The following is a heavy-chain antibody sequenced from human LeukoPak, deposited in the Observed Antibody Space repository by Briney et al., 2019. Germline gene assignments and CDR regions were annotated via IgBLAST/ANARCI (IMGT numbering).Heavy chain of an antibody. CDR2: VNHSGST. D-gene: IGHD6-13*01. CDR3: ARRLAGTEDY. Sequence: PSGTLSLTCAACGGSFSGYYWSWIRQPPGKGLEWLGVVNHSGSTNYNPSLISRVTISVYTSKNQLSLKLTSATAAAPAVYYSARRLAGTEDYWGQGTLVTVSS. CDR1: GGSFSGYY. V-gene: IGHV4-34*01. J-gene: IGHJ4*02.